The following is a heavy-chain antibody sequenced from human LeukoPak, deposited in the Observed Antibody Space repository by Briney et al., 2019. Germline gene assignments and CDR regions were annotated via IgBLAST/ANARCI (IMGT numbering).Heavy chain of an antibody. D-gene: IGHD6-19*01. V-gene: IGHV1-18*01. J-gene: IGHJ4*02. CDR3: ARDQDSSGWPAYYFDY. CDR1: GYTFTSYG. Sequence: ASVKVSCKASGYTFTSYGISWVRQAPGQGLEWMGWISAYNGNTNYAQKLQGRVTMTTDTSTSTAYMELSSLRSEDTAVYYCARDQDSSGWPAYYFDYWGQGTLVTVSS. CDR2: ISAYNGNT.